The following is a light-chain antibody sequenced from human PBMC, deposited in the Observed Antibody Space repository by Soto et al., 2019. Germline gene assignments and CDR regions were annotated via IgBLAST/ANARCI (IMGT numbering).Light chain of an antibody. CDR1: QSVSSSY. Sequence: DIVLTQSPGTLSLSPGERATLSCRASQSVSSSYLAWYQQKPGQAPRLLIYGASNRATGIPDRFSGGGSATDFTLTISRLEPEDFGIYYCQKYNQWPWTFGPGTKVEI. V-gene: IGKV3-20*01. J-gene: IGKJ1*01. CDR3: QKYNQWPWT. CDR2: GAS.